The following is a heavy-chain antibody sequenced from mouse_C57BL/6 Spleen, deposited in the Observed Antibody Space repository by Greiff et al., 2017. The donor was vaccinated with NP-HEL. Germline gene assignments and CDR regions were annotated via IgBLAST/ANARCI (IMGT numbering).Heavy chain of an antibody. D-gene: IGHD1-1*01. J-gene: IGHJ3*01. CDR1: GYTFTSYW. V-gene: IGHV1-59*01. CDR3: ASLGGYYYGSSSGVAY. Sequence: QVHVKQPGAELVRPGTSVKLSCKASGYTFTSYWMHWVKQRPGQGLEWIGVIDPSDSYTNYNQKFKGKATLTVDTSSSTAYMQLSSLTSEDSAVYYCASLGGYYYGSSSGVAYWGQGTLVTVSA. CDR2: IDPSDSYT.